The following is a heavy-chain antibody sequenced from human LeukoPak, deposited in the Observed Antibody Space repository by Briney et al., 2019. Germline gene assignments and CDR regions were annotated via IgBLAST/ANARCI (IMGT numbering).Heavy chain of an antibody. D-gene: IGHD6-13*01. CDR2: IYYSGST. V-gene: IGHV4-39*07. Sequence: PSETLSLTCTVSGGSISSSSYYWGWIRQPPGKGLEWIGSIYYSGSTYYNPSLKSRVTISVDTSKNQFSLKLSSVTAADTAVYYCARRIAAAAYDAFDIWGQGTMVTVSS. J-gene: IGHJ3*02. CDR1: GGSISSSSYY. CDR3: ARRIAAAAYDAFDI.